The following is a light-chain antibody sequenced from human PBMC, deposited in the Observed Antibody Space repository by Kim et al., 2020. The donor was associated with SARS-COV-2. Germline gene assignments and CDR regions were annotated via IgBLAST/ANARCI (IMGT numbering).Light chain of an antibody. CDR1: ESIAKNY. CDR3: QQYAYSPLT. V-gene: IGKV3-20*01. Sequence: SPGDRATLSCRASESIAKNYLAWYQQRFGQAPRLLIHGASSRATGIPDRFSGSGSGTDFTLTISRLEPEDFAVFYCQQYAYSPLTFGGGTKVEIK. J-gene: IGKJ4*01. CDR2: GAS.